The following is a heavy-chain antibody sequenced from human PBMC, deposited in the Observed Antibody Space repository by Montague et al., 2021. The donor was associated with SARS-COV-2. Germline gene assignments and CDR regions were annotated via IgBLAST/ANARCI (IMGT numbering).Heavy chain of an antibody. D-gene: IGHD3/OR15-3a*01. CDR3: ARDLGRTGYYYGLDV. J-gene: IGHJ6*02. Sequence: TLSPTCTVSGGSLGSGGYYWSWIRQLPGKGLEWLGYFYYSESTYYNPSLKSRVFISADMSKNQFFLNLTSVTAADAAVYYCARDLGRTGYYYGLDVWGQGTTVTVSS. CDR1: GGSLGSGGYY. V-gene: IGHV4-31*03. CDR2: FYYSEST.